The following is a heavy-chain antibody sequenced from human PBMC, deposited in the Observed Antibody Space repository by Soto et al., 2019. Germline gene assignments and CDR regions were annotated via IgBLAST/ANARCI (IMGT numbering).Heavy chain of an antibody. CDR3: AGVVGALGNRLDP. V-gene: IGHV1-18*01. Sequence: QVQLEQSGAEVKQPGASVKVSCKASGYTFTSYGISWVRQAPGQGLEWMGRISAYNGNTNYAQKLQGRVTMTTDTSQSTASMEPRSLGTDATAGDFCAGVVGALGNRLDPWGQGTLVTVSS. CDR1: GYTFTSYG. J-gene: IGHJ5*02. CDR2: ISAYNGNT. D-gene: IGHD1-26*01.